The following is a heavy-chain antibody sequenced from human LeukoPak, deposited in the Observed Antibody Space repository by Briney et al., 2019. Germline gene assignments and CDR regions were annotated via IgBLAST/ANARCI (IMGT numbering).Heavy chain of an antibody. CDR1: GFTFSTYA. CDR2: ISGSGGGT. Sequence: PGGSLRLSCAASGFTFSTYAMSWVRQAAGKGLEWVSLISGSGGGTYYADSVKGRFTISRDNSKNTLYLQMNSLRAEDTAVYYCAKDPYSHYSAGMDVWGQGTTVTVSS. CDR3: AKDPYSHYSAGMDV. J-gene: IGHJ6*02. D-gene: IGHD2-21*01. V-gene: IGHV3-23*01.